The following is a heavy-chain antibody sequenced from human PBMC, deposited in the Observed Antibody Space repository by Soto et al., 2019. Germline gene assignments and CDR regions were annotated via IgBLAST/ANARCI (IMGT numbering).Heavy chain of an antibody. CDR1: GGSISSGGYY. J-gene: IGHJ6*03. V-gene: IGHV4-31*03. CDR3: ARAAHYCSSTSCYLYYYYYMDV. D-gene: IGHD2-2*01. CDR2: IYYSGST. Sequence: QVQLQESGPGLVKPSQTLSLTCTVSGGSISSGGYYWSWIRQHPGKGLEWIGYIYYSGSTYYNPSLKSRVTISVDTSKNQFSLKLSSVTAADTAVYYCARAAHYCSSTSCYLYYYYYMDVWGKGTTVTVSS.